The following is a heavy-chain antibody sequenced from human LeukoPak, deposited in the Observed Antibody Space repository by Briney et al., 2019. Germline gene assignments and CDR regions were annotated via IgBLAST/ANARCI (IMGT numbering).Heavy chain of an antibody. V-gene: IGHV4-61*02. D-gene: IGHD7-27*01. CDR1: GDSISRGNYY. Sequence: SQTLSLTCTVSGDSISRGNYYWTWIRQPAGKRLEWIVRIHTSGSTNYNPSLKSQVTISMDTSKNQFSLNLNSVTAADTAVYYCARDRAGDSFDIWGQGTMVTVSS. CDR2: IHTSGST. CDR3: ARDRAGDSFDI. J-gene: IGHJ3*02.